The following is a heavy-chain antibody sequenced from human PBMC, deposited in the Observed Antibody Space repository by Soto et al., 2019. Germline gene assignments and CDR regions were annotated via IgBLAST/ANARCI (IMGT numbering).Heavy chain of an antibody. J-gene: IGHJ4*02. CDR3: ARTRYGDNVDY. CDR1: GYTFTSYD. Sequence: QVQLVQSGAEVKKPGASVKVSCKASGYTFTSYDINWVRQATGQGLEWMGWMNPNSGNTGYAQKFQGRVTLTRHTSISTAYMGLSSLRSGNTAVYYCARTRYGDNVDYWGQGTLVTVSS. D-gene: IGHD4-17*01. CDR2: MNPNSGNT. V-gene: IGHV1-8*01.